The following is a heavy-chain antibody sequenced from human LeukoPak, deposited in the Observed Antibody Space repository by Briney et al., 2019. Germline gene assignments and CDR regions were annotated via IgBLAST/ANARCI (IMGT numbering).Heavy chain of an antibody. CDR3: ARVPTHPMIAATGTGGGDY. J-gene: IGHJ4*02. D-gene: IGHD6-13*01. CDR2: MNPNSGNT. Sequence: EASVKVSCKASGYTFTSYDINWVRQATGQGLEWMGWMNPNSGNTGFAQEFQGRVTMNRDTSIGTAYMQLSSLKSEDTAVYYCARVPTHPMIAATGTGGGDYWGQGTLVTVSS. CDR1: GYTFTSYD. V-gene: IGHV1-8*01.